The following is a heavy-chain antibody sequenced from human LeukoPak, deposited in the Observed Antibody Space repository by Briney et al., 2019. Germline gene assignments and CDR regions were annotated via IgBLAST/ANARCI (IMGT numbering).Heavy chain of an antibody. CDR1: GFTFSTFP. Sequence: GGSLRLSCQASGFTFSTFPMSWVRQAPGKGLEWVAAAQGDGTEQYYADSVRGRFTISKDISKNTLFVQMNSLGPDDTAVYYCATGSGYYYDHWGQGTLVTVSS. J-gene: IGHJ4*02. CDR3: ATGSGYYYDH. V-gene: IGHV3-33*08. CDR2: AQGDGTEQ. D-gene: IGHD3-22*01.